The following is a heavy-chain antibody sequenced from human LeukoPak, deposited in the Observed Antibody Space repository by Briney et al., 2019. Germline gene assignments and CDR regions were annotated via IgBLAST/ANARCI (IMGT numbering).Heavy chain of an antibody. J-gene: IGHJ6*02. V-gene: IGHV1-69*05. Sequence: GASVKVSCKASGGTFSSYAISWVRQAPGQGLEWMGGIIPIFGTAKYAQKFQGRVTMTRDTSTSTVYMELSSLRSEDTAVYYCARDPSDYGDYYYYGMDVWGQGTTVTVSS. CDR1: GGTFSSYA. CDR2: IIPIFGTA. D-gene: IGHD4-17*01. CDR3: ARDPSDYGDYYYYGMDV.